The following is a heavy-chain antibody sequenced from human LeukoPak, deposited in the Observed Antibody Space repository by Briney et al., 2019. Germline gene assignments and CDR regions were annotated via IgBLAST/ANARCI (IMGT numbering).Heavy chain of an antibody. D-gene: IGHD6-6*01. J-gene: IGHJ6*03. CDR2: ISSSSSYI. V-gene: IGHV3-21*01. CDR1: GFTFSSYS. Sequence: GGSLRLSCAASGFTFSSYSMNWVRQAPGKGPEWVSSISSSSSYIYYADSVKGRFTISRDNAKNSLYLQMNSLRAEDTAVYYCARDPSGVAAYYMDVWGKGTTVTVSS. CDR3: ARDPSGVAAYYMDV.